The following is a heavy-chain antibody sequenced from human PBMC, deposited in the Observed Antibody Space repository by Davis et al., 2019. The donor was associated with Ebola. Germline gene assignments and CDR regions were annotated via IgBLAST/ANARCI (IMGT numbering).Heavy chain of an antibody. CDR2: IYPGDSDT. CDR3: ARSRHYYDSSPQH. CDR1: GYSFSNYW. Sequence: GESLKISCKGSGYSFSNYWIAWVRQIPGKGLEWMGIIYPGDSDTRYSPSFQGQVTISADKSISTAYLQWSSLKASDTAMYYCARSRHYYDSSPQHWGQGTLVTVSS. D-gene: IGHD3-22*01. V-gene: IGHV5-51*01. J-gene: IGHJ1*01.